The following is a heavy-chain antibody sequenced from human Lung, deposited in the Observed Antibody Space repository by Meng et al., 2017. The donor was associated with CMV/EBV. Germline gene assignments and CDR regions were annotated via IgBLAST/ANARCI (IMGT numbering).Heavy chain of an antibody. J-gene: IGHJ5*02. CDR3: ASYRSGTPGRFDP. CDR1: GGSISGYY. D-gene: IGHD1-1*01. V-gene: IGHV4-59*01. CDR2: IYYSGTP. Sequence: GSLRLXCPVSGGSISGYYRSWIRQPPGKGLEWIGYIYYSGTPNYNPPLKSRATISVDTSKNQFSLKLSSVAAADTAVYYCASYRSGTPGRFDPWGQGTLVTVSS.